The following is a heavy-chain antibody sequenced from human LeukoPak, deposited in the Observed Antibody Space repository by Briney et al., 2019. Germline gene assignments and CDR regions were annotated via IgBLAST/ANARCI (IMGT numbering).Heavy chain of an antibody. Sequence: GGSLRLSCAASGFTFSSYSMNWVRQAPGKGLEWVSSISSSSSYIYYADSVKGRFTISRDNAKNSLYLQTNSLRDEDTAVYYCARAPRGSYHFDYWGQGTLVTVSS. CDR3: ARAPRGSYHFDY. V-gene: IGHV3-21*01. D-gene: IGHD1-26*01. CDR1: GFTFSSYS. CDR2: ISSSSSYI. J-gene: IGHJ4*02.